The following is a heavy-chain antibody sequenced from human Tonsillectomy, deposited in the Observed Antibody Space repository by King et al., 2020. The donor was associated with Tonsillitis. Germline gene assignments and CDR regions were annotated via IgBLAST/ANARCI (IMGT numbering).Heavy chain of an antibody. J-gene: IGHJ4*02. D-gene: IGHD3-16*01. CDR1: GVSFSGYY. V-gene: IGHV4-34*01. CDR3: ARGSPYYDYVWSL. CDR2: INHSGNT. Sequence: VQLQQWGAGLLKPSEPLSLPCAVYGVSFSGYYWSWIRQPPGKGLEWIGEINHSGNTNYKPSLKSRVTVSVDTTKNQFSLKLSSVTAADPAVYYCARGSPYYDYVWSLWGQGTLVTVSS.